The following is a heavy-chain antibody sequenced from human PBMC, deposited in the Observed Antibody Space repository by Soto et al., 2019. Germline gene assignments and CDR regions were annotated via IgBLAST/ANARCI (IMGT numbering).Heavy chain of an antibody. Sequence: GASVKVSCKASGYTFTGYYMHWVRQAPGQGLEWMGWINPNSGGTNYAQKFQGWVTMTRDTSISTAYMELSRLRSDDTAVYYCARDKGNATYYDFWRGYYTPHDAFDIWGRGTMV. J-gene: IGHJ3*02. CDR1: GYTFTGYY. V-gene: IGHV1-2*04. CDR3: ARDKGNATYYDFWRGYYTPHDAFDI. CDR2: INPNSGGT. D-gene: IGHD3-3*01.